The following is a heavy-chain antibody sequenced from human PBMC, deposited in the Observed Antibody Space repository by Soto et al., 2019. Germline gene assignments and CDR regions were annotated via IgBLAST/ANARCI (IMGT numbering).Heavy chain of an antibody. CDR3: AKDLRAAAGTPLSYFDY. Sequence: GGSLRLSCAASGFTFSSYGMHWVRQAQGKGLEWVAVISYDGSNKYYADSVKGRFTISRDNSKNTLYLQMNSLRAEDTAVYYCAKDLRAAAGTPLSYFDYWGQGTLVTVSS. V-gene: IGHV3-30*18. D-gene: IGHD6-13*01. CDR2: ISYDGSNK. CDR1: GFTFSSYG. J-gene: IGHJ4*02.